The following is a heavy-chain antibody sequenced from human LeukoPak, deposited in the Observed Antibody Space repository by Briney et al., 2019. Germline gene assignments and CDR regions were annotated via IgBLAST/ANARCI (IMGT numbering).Heavy chain of an antibody. J-gene: IGHJ5*02. Sequence: GGSLRLSCEASGFSFANHWMTWVRQAPGKGLEWVSHIRSSSETFYADSVKGRFTISRDNARNSLYLQMNNLRGEDTAIYYCARDAGNSGYGCDLWGQGTLVTVSS. V-gene: IGHV3-48*01. CDR1: GFSFANHW. CDR2: IRSSSET. D-gene: IGHD5-12*01. CDR3: ARDAGNSGYGCDL.